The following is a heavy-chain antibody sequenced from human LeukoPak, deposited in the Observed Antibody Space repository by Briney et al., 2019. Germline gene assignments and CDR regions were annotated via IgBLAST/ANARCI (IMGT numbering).Heavy chain of an antibody. CDR2: INSDGSST. V-gene: IGHV3-74*01. CDR3: AREGIAAPHFDY. D-gene: IGHD6-13*01. Sequence: GGSLRLSCAASGFTFSRYWMHWVRQAPGKGLVWVSRINSDGSSTSYADSVKGRFTISRDNAKNTLYPQMNSLRAEDTAVYYCAREGIAAPHFDYWGQGTLVTVSS. J-gene: IGHJ4*02. CDR1: GFTFSRYW.